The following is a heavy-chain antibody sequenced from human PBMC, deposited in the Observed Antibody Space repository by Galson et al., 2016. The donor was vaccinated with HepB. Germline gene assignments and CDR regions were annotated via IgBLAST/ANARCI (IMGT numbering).Heavy chain of an antibody. V-gene: IGHV5-51*01. CDR1: GYSFTTYLYGYW. D-gene: IGHD3-9*01. CDR3: ARAPNSVILTGYFRSHFDF. CDR2: MYTSDSDI. J-gene: IGHJ4*02. Sequence: QSGAEVKQPGESLKISCKASGYSFTTYLYGYWIGWVRQVPGKGLEWIGIMYTSDSDIRYSPSFQGQVTISADNSINTAYLHWGSLKASENAIYYLARAPNSVILTGYFRSHFDFWGQGTLVTVSS.